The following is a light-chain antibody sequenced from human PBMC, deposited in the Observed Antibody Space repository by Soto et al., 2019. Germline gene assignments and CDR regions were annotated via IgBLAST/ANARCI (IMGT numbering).Light chain of an antibody. Sequence: EIVLTQSPGTLSLSPGERATLSCRASQSVSSSYLAWYQQKPGQAPRLLIYGASSRATVIPDRFSGSGSGTGFTLTISRLEPEDFAVYYCQQYGSSLFTFGPGTKLDIK. V-gene: IGKV3-20*01. CDR1: QSVSSSY. J-gene: IGKJ3*01. CDR2: GAS. CDR3: QQYGSSLFT.